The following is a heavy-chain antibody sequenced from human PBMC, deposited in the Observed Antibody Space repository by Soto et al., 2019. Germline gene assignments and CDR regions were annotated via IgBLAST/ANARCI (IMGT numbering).Heavy chain of an antibody. CDR3: ARHAYGGSSSFRSYYYGMDV. CDR1: GYSFTSYW. D-gene: IGHD6-6*01. Sequence: PGESLKISCKGSGYSFTSYWISWVRQMPGKGLEWMGRIDPSASYANYSPSFQGHVTISADKSISTAYLQWSSLKASDSAMYYCARHAYGGSSSFRSYYYGMDVWGQGTTVSVSS. CDR2: IDPSASYA. V-gene: IGHV5-10-1*01. J-gene: IGHJ6*02.